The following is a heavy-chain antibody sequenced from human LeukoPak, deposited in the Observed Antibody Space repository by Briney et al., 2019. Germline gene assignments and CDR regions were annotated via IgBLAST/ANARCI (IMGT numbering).Heavy chain of an antibody. D-gene: IGHD3-22*01. Sequence: GRSLRLSCAASGFTFSSYAMHWVRQAPGKGLEWVAVISYDGSNKYYADSVKGRFTISRDNSKNTLYLQMNSLRAEDTAVYYCASLISKDYYDSSGADWFDPWGQGTLVTVSS. J-gene: IGHJ5*02. CDR3: ASLISKDYYDSSGADWFDP. CDR1: GFTFSSYA. CDR2: ISYDGSNK. V-gene: IGHV3-30-3*01.